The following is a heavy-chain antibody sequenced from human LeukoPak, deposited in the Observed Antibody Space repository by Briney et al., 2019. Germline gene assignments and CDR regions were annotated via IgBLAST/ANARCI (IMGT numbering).Heavy chain of an antibody. J-gene: IGHJ5*02. D-gene: IGHD3-10*01. V-gene: IGHV4-4*07. CDR2: IYTSGST. CDR1: GGSISSYY. CDR3: AIDSVLLWFGELLLTNWFDP. Sequence: PSETLSLTCTVSGGSISSYYWSWIRQPAGKGLEWIGRIYTSGSTNYNPSLKSRVTMSVDTSKNQFSLKLSSVTAADTAVYYCAIDSVLLWFGELLLTNWFDPWGQGTLVTVSS.